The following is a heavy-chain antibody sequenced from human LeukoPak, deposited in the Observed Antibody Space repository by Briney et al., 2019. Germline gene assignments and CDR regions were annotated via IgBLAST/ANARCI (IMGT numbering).Heavy chain of an antibody. CDR1: GFTFSSYA. D-gene: IGHD2-15*01. CDR3: AKAVVVVVAAILFDY. V-gene: IGHV3-23*01. Sequence: GGSLRLSCAASGFTFSSYAMSWVRQAPGKGLEWVSAISGSGGSTYYADSVKGRFTISRDNSKNTLYLQMNSLRAEDTAVYYCAKAVVVVVAAILFDYWGQGTLVTVPS. J-gene: IGHJ4*02. CDR2: ISGSGGST.